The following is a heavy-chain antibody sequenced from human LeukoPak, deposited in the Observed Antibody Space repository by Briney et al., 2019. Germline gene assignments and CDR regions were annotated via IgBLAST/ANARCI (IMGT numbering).Heavy chain of an antibody. CDR3: SRAVAHLDY. Sequence: TLSLSCTASGFMFGGYAVSWVRQAPGKGLERVGFIRSESYGGTTEYAASVKGRFTISRDDSKSIAYLQMNSLKTKDTAVYYCSRAVAHLDYWGQGTLVTVSS. J-gene: IGHJ4*02. V-gene: IGHV3-49*04. D-gene: IGHD4-23*01. CDR2: IRSESYGGTT. CDR1: GFMFGGYA.